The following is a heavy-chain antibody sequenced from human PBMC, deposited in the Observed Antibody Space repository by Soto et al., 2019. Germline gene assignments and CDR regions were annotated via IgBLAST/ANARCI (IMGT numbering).Heavy chain of an antibody. V-gene: IGHV1-69*13. CDR3: AREGYCSGGSCYWFDP. J-gene: IGHJ5*02. CDR2: IIPIFGTA. Sequence: ASVKVSCKASGGTFSSYAISWVRQAPGQGLEWMGGIIPIFGTANYAQKFQGRVTITADESTSTAYMELSSLRSEDTAVYYCAREGYCSGGSCYWFDPWGQGTLVTVSS. D-gene: IGHD2-15*01. CDR1: GGTFSSYA.